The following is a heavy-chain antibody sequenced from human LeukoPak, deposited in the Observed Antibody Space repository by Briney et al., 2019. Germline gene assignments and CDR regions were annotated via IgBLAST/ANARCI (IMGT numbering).Heavy chain of an antibody. D-gene: IGHD3-9*01. CDR3: ARGQGNYDILTGYYY. J-gene: IGHJ4*02. CDR1: GGSFSGYY. V-gene: IGHV4-34*01. Sequence: PSETLSLTCAVYGGSFSGYYWSWIRQPPGKGLGWIGEINHSGSTNYNPSLKSRVTISVDTSKNQFSLKLSSVTAADTAVYYCARGQGNYDILTGYYYWGQGTLVTVSS. CDR2: INHSGST.